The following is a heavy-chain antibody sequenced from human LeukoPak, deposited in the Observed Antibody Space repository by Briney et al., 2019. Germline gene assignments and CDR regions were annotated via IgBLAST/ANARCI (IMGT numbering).Heavy chain of an antibody. J-gene: IGHJ4*02. Sequence: GGSLRLSCAASRFTFSSYSMNWVRQAPRKGLEWVSSISSSGSYIYYADSVKGRFTISRDNAKNSLYLQMNSLRAEDTAVYYCARSMIVVIPVDYWGQGTLVTVSS. CDR2: ISSSGSYI. D-gene: IGHD3-22*01. CDR3: ARSMIVVIPVDY. V-gene: IGHV3-21*01. CDR1: RFTFSSYS.